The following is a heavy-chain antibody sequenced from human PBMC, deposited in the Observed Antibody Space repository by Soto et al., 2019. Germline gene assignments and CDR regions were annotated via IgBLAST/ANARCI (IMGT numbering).Heavy chain of an antibody. CDR3: VRGIPSQYTSDWLYWYFDL. V-gene: IGHV3-33*01. CDR2: IWNDGSKK. J-gene: IGHJ2*01. Sequence: VQLVESGGGVVQPGRSLRLSCAASGFVYSNYAMHWVRLSPGKGLEWVALIWNDGSKKDYLDSVKGRFIISRDNSLKTLHLQTDSLRAEDAAVYFCVRGIPSQYTSDWLYWYFDLWGRGTQVTVSA. CDR1: GFVYSNYA. D-gene: IGHD6-25*01.